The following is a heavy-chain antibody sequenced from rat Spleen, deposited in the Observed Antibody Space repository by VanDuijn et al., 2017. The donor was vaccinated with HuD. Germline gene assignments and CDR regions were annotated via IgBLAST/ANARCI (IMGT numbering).Heavy chain of an antibody. CDR3: TRHDYPGVTTNWFAF. J-gene: IGHJ3*01. Sequence: EVQLVESGGGLVRPGRSLKLSCVASGFTFNEYWMTWIRQAPGKGLEWVASITNIGGTIYYADSVKGRFTMSRDIAQNTLYLQMDSLRSEDTATYYCTRHDYPGVTTNWFAFWGQGTLVTVSS. D-gene: IGHD1-4*01. CDR2: ITNIGGTI. V-gene: IGHV5-31*01. CDR1: GFTFNEYW.